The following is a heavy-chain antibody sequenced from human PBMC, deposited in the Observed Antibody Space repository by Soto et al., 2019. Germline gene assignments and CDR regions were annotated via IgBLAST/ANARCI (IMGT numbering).Heavy chain of an antibody. CDR3: ARGLPGYADN. Sequence: QVQLVQSGAEVKKPGASVKVSCKASGYSFTSYSMHWVRQAPGQRLEWLGWINAGSGYTKYSQKFQGRITLTRDTSATTAYMDLSSLRSEDTAVYYCARGLPGYADNWGQGALVTVSS. CDR2: INAGSGYT. CDR1: GYSFTSYS. V-gene: IGHV1-3*01. D-gene: IGHD1-1*01. J-gene: IGHJ4*02.